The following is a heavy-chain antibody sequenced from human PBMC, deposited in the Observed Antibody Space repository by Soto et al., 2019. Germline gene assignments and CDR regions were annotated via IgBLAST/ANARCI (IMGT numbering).Heavy chain of an antibody. CDR3: EHRLTATAFDT. CDR1: GFSLSSSGVA. V-gene: IGHV2-5*02. J-gene: IGHJ3*02. CDR2: IYWDDDK. D-gene: IGHD2-21*02. Sequence: SGPTLVNPTQTLTLTCTFSGFSLSSSGVAVGWIRQPPGKALEWLALIYWDDDKRYSPSMKGRLTITRDTSKNQVVLIMTNMDPEDTATYYCEHRLTATAFDTWGQGTMVTV.